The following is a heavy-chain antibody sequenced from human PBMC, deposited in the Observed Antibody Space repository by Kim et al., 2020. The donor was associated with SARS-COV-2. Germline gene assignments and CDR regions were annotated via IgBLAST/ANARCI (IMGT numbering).Heavy chain of an antibody. CDR3: ARRALFGSQHNNPIFDS. CDR1: RFTFSNYY. V-gene: IGHV3-11*04. J-gene: IGHJ4*02. Sequence: GGSLRLSCVASRFTFSNYYMSWIRQAPGKGLEWISYITRTGDTVYADSVKGRFTISRDNAKNSLSLQMISLRTEDTAVYYCARRALFGSQHNNPIFDSWGQGTLVTVSS. D-gene: IGHD3-10*01. CDR2: ITRTGDTV.